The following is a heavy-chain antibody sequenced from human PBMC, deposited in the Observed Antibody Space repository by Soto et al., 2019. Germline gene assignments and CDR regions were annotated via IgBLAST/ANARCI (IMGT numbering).Heavy chain of an antibody. Sequence: QVQLQQWGAGLLKPSETLSLTCAVYGGSFSGYYWSWIRQPPGKGLEWIGEINHSGSTNYNPSLKSRVTISVDTSKNQFSLKLSSVTAADTAVYYCARGRKDDSSGYNEDWGQGTLVTVSS. J-gene: IGHJ4*02. D-gene: IGHD3-22*01. V-gene: IGHV4-34*01. CDR2: INHSGST. CDR3: ARGRKDDSSGYNED. CDR1: GGSFSGYY.